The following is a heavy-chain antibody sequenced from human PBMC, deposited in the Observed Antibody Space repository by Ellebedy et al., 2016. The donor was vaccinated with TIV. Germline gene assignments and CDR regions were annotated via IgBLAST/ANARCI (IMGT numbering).Heavy chain of an antibody. D-gene: IGHD6-13*01. CDR1: GGTFSSYG. Sequence: AASVKVSCKASGGTFSSYGISWVRQAPGQGLEWMGRIIPILGIPNYAQKFQGRVTITADKSTSTAYMELSSLRSEDTAVYYCAREKVIAAAGTSNFYFDYWGQGTLVTVSS. CDR3: AREKVIAAAGTSNFYFDY. CDR2: IIPILGIP. J-gene: IGHJ4*02. V-gene: IGHV1-69*04.